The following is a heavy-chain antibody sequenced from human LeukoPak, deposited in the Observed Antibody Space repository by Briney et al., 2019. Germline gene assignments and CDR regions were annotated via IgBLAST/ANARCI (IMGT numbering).Heavy chain of an antibody. V-gene: IGHV4-39*07. CDR1: GGSISSSSYY. D-gene: IGHD3-10*01. Sequence: SETLSLTCTVSGGSISSSSYYWGWIRQPPGKGLEWIGSIYYSGSTNYNPSLKSRVTISVDTSKNQFSLKLSSVTAADTAVYYCARLSLHHYGSGSYYWFDPWGQGTLVTVSS. CDR2: IYYSGST. CDR3: ARLSLHHYGSGSYYWFDP. J-gene: IGHJ5*02.